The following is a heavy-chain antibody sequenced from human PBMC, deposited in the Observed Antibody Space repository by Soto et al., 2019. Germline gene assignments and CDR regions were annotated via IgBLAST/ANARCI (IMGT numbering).Heavy chain of an antibody. D-gene: IGHD7-27*01. V-gene: IGHV3-23*01. J-gene: IGHJ2*01. CDR3: AKDRVLTGEGRDYWYFDL. CDR1: GFTFSSYA. Sequence: GGSLRLSCAASGFTFSSYAMSWVRQAPGKGLEWVSAISGSGGSTYYADSVKGRFTISRDNSKNTLYLQMNSLRAEDTAVYYCAKDRVLTGEGRDYWYFDLWGRGTLVTVSS. CDR2: ISGSGGST.